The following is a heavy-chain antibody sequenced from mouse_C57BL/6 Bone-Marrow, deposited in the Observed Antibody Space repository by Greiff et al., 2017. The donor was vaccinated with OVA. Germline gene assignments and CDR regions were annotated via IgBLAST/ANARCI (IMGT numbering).Heavy chain of an antibody. D-gene: IGHD2-4*01. CDR1: GYTFTSYW. Sequence: QVQLQQPGAELVKPGASVKLSCKASGYTFTSYWMHWVKQRPGQGLEWIGMIHPISGSTNYNEKFKSKATLTVDKSSSTAYMQLSSLASEDSAVYYCARYYYDYWYFEVWGTGTTVTVSS. CDR3: ARYYYDYWYFEV. J-gene: IGHJ1*03. V-gene: IGHV1-64*01. CDR2: IHPISGST.